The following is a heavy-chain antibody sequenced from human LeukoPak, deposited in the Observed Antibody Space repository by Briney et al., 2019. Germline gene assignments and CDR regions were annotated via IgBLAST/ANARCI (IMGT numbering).Heavy chain of an antibody. CDR2: IRSKANSYAT. Sequence: QPGGSLKLSCAASGFTFSGSAMHWVRQASGKGLEWVGRIRSKANSYATAYAASVKGRFTIFRDDSKNTAYLQMNSLKTEDTAVYYCTTGGPYLRGYSGYVYWGQGTLVTVSS. V-gene: IGHV3-73*01. D-gene: IGHD5-12*01. CDR1: GFTFSGSA. J-gene: IGHJ4*02. CDR3: TTGGPYLRGYSGYVY.